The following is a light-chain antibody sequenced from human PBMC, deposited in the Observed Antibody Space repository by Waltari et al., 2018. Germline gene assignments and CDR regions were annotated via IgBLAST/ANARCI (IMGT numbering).Light chain of an antibody. CDR2: EVI. J-gene: IGLJ2*01. CDR1: SSDVGGYNY. CDR3: SSYTSSSTLVV. V-gene: IGLV2-14*01. Sequence: QSALTQPASVSGSPGQSITISCTGTSSDVGGYNYVSWSQQHPGKAPKLMIYEVIKRPSGVANRFSGSKSGTTASLTISGLQAEDEADYYCSSYTSSSTLVVFGGGTKLTVL.